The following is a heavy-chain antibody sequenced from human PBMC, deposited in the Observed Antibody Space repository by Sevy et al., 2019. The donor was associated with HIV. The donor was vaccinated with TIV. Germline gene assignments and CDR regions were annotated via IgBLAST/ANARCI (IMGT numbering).Heavy chain of an antibody. CDR2: FGIAGDT. J-gene: IGHJ4*02. V-gene: IGHV3-13*01. CDR3: ASISTSYSHFDY. Sequence: GGSLRLSCAASGFTFSFYDMHWVRQATGKGLEWVSGFGIAGDTYYAGSVKGRFTISRDNAKNSLYLQMNSLRAGDTAVYYCASISTSYSHFDYWGQGTLVTVSS. D-gene: IGHD1-26*01. CDR1: GFTFSFYD.